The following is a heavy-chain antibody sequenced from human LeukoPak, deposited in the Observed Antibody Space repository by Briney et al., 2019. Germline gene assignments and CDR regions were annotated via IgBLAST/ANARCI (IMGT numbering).Heavy chain of an antibody. D-gene: IGHD3-22*01. CDR3: ARAPPEYYYDSSGQQVAFDI. V-gene: IGHV3-48*03. J-gene: IGHJ3*02. CDR2: ISSSGSTI. CDR1: GFTFSSYE. Sequence: GGSLRLSCAASGFTFSSYEMNWVRQAPGKGLEWVSYISSSGSTIYYADSVKGRFTISRDNAKNSLYLQMNSLRAEDTAVYYCARAPPEYYYDSSGQQVAFDIWGQGAMVTVSS.